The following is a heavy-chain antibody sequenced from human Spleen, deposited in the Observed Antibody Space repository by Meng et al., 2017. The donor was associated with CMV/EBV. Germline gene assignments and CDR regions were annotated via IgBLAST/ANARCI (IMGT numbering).Heavy chain of an antibody. D-gene: IGHD6-6*01. CDR3: ARAYSSSSLPFSVDY. CDR2: ISGSGGST. Sequence: GESLKISCAASGFTFSSYAMSWVRQAPGKGLEWVSAISGSGGSTYYADSVKGRFTISRDNSKNTLYLQMNSLRAEDTAVYYCARAYSSSSLPFSVDYWGQGTLVTVSS. CDR1: GFTFSSYA. V-gene: IGHV3-23*01. J-gene: IGHJ4*02.